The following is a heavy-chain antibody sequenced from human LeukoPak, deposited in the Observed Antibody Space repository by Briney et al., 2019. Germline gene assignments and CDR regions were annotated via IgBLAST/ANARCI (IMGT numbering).Heavy chain of an antibody. D-gene: IGHD3-10*01. V-gene: IGHV3-21*01. CDR2: ISSSSSYI. J-gene: IGHJ3*02. CDR1: GFTFSSYS. Sequence: PGGSLRLSCAASGFTFSSYSMNWVRQAPGKGLEWVSSISSSSSYIYYADSVKGRFTISRDNAKNSLYLQMNSLRAEDTAVYYCARDYYGPGSPLDDAFDIWGRGTMVTVSS. CDR3: ARDYYGPGSPLDDAFDI.